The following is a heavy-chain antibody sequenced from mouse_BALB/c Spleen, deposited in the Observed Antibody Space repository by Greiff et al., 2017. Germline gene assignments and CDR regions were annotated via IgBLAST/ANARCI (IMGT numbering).Heavy chain of an antibody. CDR3: ARYGYDDALFDY. J-gene: IGHJ2*01. Sequence: VQLQQSGPELVKPGASVKISCKASGYSFTGYFMNWVMQSHGKSLEWIGRINPYNGDTFYNQKFKGKATLTVDKSSSTAHMELRSLASEDSAVYYCARYGYDDALFDYWGQGTTLTVSS. V-gene: IGHV1-20*02. D-gene: IGHD2-2*01. CDR2: INPYNGDT. CDR1: GYSFTGYF.